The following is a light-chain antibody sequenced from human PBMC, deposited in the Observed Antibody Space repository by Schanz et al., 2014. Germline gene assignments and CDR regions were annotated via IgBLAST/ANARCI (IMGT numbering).Light chain of an antibody. CDR2: AAS. V-gene: IGKV1-39*01. CDR3: QQRSNWPLD. CDR1: QSITNY. J-gene: IGKJ4*01. Sequence: DIQMTQSPSSLSASVGDRVTITCRASQSITNYVNWYQQKPGKVPEVLIYAASSLQSGVPSRFSGSGSGTDFTLTISSLEPEDFAVYYCQQRSNWPLDFGGGTRVEIK.